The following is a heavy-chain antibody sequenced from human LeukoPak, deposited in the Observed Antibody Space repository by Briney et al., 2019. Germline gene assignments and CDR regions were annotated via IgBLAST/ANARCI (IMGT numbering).Heavy chain of an antibody. CDR2: ISSSGVTT. D-gene: IGHD5-18*01. V-gene: IGHV3-23*01. CDR3: TKATSRYNFFDY. J-gene: IGHJ4*02. CDR1: GFTFSSYA. Sequence: GGSLGLSCAASGFTFSSYAMSWVRQAPGKGLEWVSGISSSGVTTYYADSVKGRFTISRDNSKNTLYLQMNSLRAEDTAVYYCTKATSRYNFFDYWGQGALVTVSS.